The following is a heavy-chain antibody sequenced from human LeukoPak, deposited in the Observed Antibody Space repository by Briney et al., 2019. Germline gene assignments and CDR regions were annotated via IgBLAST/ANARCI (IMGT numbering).Heavy chain of an antibody. CDR3: ARASEGIGYFDT. CDR2: IYHNGRT. D-gene: IGHD3-3*01. V-gene: IGHV4-59*01. CDR1: GTSFSNDY. J-gene: IGHJ4*02. Sequence: PSETLSLTCTVSGTSFSNDYWSWVRQAPGKGLEWIGYIYHNGRTGYSPSLKSRITMSIDTSQKKFSLNVIAVTAADTAVYYCARASEGIGYFDTWGRGSLVTVSS.